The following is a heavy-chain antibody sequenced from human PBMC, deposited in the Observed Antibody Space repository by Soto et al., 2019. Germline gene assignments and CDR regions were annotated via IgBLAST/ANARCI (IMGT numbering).Heavy chain of an antibody. D-gene: IGHD6-6*01. Sequence: SETLPLTCAVYGGSFSGYYWSWIRQPPGKGLEWIGEINHSGSTNYNPSLKSRVTISVDTSKNQFSLKLSSVTAADTAVYYCARGRSFRAARPHYYYGMDVWGQGPTVTVSS. V-gene: IGHV4-34*01. CDR3: ARGRSFRAARPHYYYGMDV. CDR1: GGSFSGYY. J-gene: IGHJ6*02. CDR2: INHSGST.